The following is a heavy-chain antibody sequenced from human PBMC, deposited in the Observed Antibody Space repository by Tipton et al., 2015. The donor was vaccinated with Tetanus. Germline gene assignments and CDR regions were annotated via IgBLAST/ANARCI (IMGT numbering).Heavy chain of an antibody. D-gene: IGHD5-12*01. Sequence: LRLSCTVSGGSVRSGDYDWNWIRQPPGKGLEWIGYVHYSGRTNKSPSLKSRVTLSIDKSKNQFSLRLTSVTAADTAVYYCARANNDYPKKGPFDYWGRGTQVIVSS. J-gene: IGHJ4*02. CDR2: VHYSGRT. CDR1: GGSVRSGDYD. CDR3: ARANNDYPKKGPFDY. V-gene: IGHV4-61*08.